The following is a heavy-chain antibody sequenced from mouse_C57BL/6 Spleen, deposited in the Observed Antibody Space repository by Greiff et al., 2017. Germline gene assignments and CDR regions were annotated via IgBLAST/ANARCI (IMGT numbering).Heavy chain of an antibody. CDR1: GYAFRSSW. CDR2: IYPGDGDT. J-gene: IGHJ2*01. Sequence: VQLVESGPELVKPGASVTISCKASGYAFRSSWMNWVKQRPGKGLEWIGRIYPGDGDTNYNGKFKGKATLTADKSSSTAYMQLSSLTSEDSAVYFCARSLWPTTGFDYWGQGTTLTVSS. D-gene: IGHD1-1*02. CDR3: ARSLWPTTGFDY. V-gene: IGHV1-82*01.